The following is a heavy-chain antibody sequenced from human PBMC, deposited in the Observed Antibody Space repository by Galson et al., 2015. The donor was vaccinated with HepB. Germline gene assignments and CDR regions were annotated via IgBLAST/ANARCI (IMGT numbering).Heavy chain of an antibody. CDR2: ISSSSSII. V-gene: IGHV3-48*01. CDR1: GFTLSSYS. J-gene: IGHJ6*02. Sequence: SLRLSCAASGFTLSSYSVHWVRQVPGKGLEWVSYISSSSSIIHYADSVRGRFTISRGNAKNSLYLQMNSLRAEDTAVYFCTINFYDSSAYSNYYYYYGMDVWGQGTTVTVSS. D-gene: IGHD3-22*01. CDR3: TINFYDSSAYSNYYYYYGMDV.